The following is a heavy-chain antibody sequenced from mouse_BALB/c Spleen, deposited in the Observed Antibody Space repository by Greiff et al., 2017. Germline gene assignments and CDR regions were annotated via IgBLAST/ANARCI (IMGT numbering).Heavy chain of an antibody. CDR1: GFTFSDYY. Sequence: EVHLVESGGGLVKPGGSLKLSCAASGFTFSDYYMYWVRQTPEKRLEWVATISDGGSYTYYPDSVKGRFTISRDNAKNNLYLQMSSLKSEDTAMYYCARGQLGIPSYAMDYWGQGTSVTVSS. V-gene: IGHV5-4*02. CDR2: ISDGGSYT. J-gene: IGHJ4*01. D-gene: IGHD3-2*01. CDR3: ARGQLGIPSYAMDY.